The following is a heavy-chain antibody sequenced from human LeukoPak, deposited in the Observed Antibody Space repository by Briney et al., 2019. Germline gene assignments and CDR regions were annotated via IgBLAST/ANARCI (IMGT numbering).Heavy chain of an antibody. Sequence: PGGSLRLSCAASGFTFSSYEMNWVRQAPGKGLEWVSYISGSGGTIHYADSVKGRFTISRDNAKNSLFLQMNSLRAEDTAVYYCARDVYYGSGNFDYWGQGTLVTVFS. CDR2: ISGSGGTI. V-gene: IGHV3-48*03. CDR3: ARDVYYGSGNFDY. D-gene: IGHD3-10*01. J-gene: IGHJ4*02. CDR1: GFTFSSYE.